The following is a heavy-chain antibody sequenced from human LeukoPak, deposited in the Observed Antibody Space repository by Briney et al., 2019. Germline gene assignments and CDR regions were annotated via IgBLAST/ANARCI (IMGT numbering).Heavy chain of an antibody. CDR2: IRNKANSYTT. Sequence: GGSLRLSCAASGFTFSDQSMDWVRQAPGKGLEWVGRIRNKANSYTTEYAASVKGRLTISRDDSKNSLYLQMNSLKTEDTAVYYCARGAGYNYPYYFDYWGQGTLVTVSS. V-gene: IGHV3-72*01. J-gene: IGHJ4*02. CDR3: ARGAGYNYPYYFDY. CDR1: GFTFSDQS. D-gene: IGHD5-24*01.